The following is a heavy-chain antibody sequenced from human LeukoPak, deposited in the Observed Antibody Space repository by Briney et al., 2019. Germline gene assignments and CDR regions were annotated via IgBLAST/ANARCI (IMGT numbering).Heavy chain of an antibody. D-gene: IGHD4-17*01. V-gene: IGHV3-48*03. J-gene: IGHJ6*03. CDR2: ISSSGSTI. Sequence: GGSLRLSCAASGFTFSSYEMNCVRQAPGKGVEGVSYISSSGSTIYYADSVKGRFTNSRDNAKNSLYLQMNSLRAEDTAVYYCARSVQPFYYYYMDVWGKGTTVTVSS. CDR1: GFTFSSYE. CDR3: ARSVQPFYYYYMDV.